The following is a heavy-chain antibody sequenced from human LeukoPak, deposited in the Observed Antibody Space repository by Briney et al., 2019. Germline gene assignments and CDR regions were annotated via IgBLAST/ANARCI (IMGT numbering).Heavy chain of an antibody. J-gene: IGHJ4*02. Sequence: GGSLRLSCAASGFTFSSYTMSWVRQAPGKGLEWVSTITTSDGNTYYADSVKGRFTISRDNSKDTLYLQMNSLRAEDTAVYYCAKDSTVDNYFDYWGQGTLVTVSS. CDR2: ITTSDGNT. D-gene: IGHD2-2*01. V-gene: IGHV3-23*01. CDR1: GFTFSSYT. CDR3: AKDSTVDNYFDY.